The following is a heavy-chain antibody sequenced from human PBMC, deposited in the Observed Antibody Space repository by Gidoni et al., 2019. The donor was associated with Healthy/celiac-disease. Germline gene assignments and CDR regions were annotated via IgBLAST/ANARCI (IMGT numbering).Heavy chain of an antibody. D-gene: IGHD6-13*01. CDR1: GFTFSSYA. J-gene: IGHJ1*01. V-gene: IGHV3-23*01. CDR3: ALSAAAGTSGGDFQH. CDR2: ISGSGGST. Sequence: EVQPLESGGGLVQPGGSLRLSCAASGFTFSSYAMSWVRQAPGKGLEWVSAISGSGGSTYYADSVKGRFTISRDNSKNTLYLQMNSLRAEDTAVYYCALSAAAGTSGGDFQHWGQGTLVTVSS.